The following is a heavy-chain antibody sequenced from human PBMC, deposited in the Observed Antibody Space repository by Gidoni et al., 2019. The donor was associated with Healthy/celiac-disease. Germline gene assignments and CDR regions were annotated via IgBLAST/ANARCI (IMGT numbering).Heavy chain of an antibody. J-gene: IGHJ4*02. D-gene: IGHD3-3*01. Sequence: EVQLLESGGGLVQPGGSLRPSCAASGFTFSSYAMSWVRQAPGQGLEWVSAISGSGGSTYYADSVKGRFTISRDNSKNTLYLQMNSLRAEDTAVYYCAKHPPYDFWSGYYFGELAANFDYWGQGTLVTVSS. V-gene: IGHV3-23*01. CDR1: GFTFSSYA. CDR3: AKHPPYDFWSGYYFGELAANFDY. CDR2: ISGSGGST.